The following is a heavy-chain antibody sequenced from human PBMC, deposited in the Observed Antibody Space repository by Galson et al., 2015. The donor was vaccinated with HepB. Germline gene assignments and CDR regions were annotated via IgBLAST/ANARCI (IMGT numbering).Heavy chain of an antibody. CDR1: GFTVSSNY. V-gene: IGHV3-7*03. D-gene: IGHD3-22*01. CDR2: IKQDGSEK. CDR3: ARDSIVVVTYFDY. J-gene: IGHJ4*02. Sequence: SLRLSCAASGFTVSSNYMSWVRQAPGKGLEWVANIKQDGSEKYYVDSVKGRFTISRDNAKNSLFLQMNSLRAEDTAVYYCARDSIVVVTYFDYWGQGTLVTVSS.